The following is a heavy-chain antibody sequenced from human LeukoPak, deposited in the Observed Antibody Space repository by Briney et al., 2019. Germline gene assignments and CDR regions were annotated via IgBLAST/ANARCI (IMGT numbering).Heavy chain of an antibody. Sequence: SVKVSCKASGGTFSSYAIRWVRQAPGQGLEWMGGIIPIFGTANYAQKFQGRVTITTDESTSTAYMELSSLRSEDTAVYYCARDPGGATYYYYYMDVWGKGTTVTVSS. CDR1: GGTFSSYA. V-gene: IGHV1-69*05. D-gene: IGHD4/OR15-4a*01. J-gene: IGHJ6*03. CDR3: ARDPGGATYYYYYMDV. CDR2: IIPIFGTA.